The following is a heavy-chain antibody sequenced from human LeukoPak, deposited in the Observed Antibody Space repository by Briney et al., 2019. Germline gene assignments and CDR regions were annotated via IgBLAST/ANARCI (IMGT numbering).Heavy chain of an antibody. CDR2: ISYDGSNK. D-gene: IGHD6-19*01. CDR3: AKGIAVAGYYYYYGMDV. CDR1: GFTFSSYG. J-gene: IGHJ6*02. V-gene: IGHV3-30*18. Sequence: GGSLRLSCAASGFTFSSYGMHWVRQAPGKGLEWVAVISYDGSNKYYADSVKGRFTISRDNSKNTLYLQMNSLRAEDTAVHYCAKGIAVAGYYYYYGMDVWGQGTTVTVSS.